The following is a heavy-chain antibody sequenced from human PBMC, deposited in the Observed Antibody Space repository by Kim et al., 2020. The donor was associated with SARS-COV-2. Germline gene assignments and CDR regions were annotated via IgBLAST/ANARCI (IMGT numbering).Heavy chain of an antibody. CDR3: ARGLKRYFGPSRGWAQNWFDP. CDR1: GGSFSGYY. J-gene: IGHJ5*02. V-gene: IGHV4-34*01. Sequence: SETLSLTCAVYGGSFSGYYWSWIRQPPGKGLEWIGEINHSGSTNYNTSLKSRVTISVDTSKNQFSLKLSSVTAADTAVYYCARGLKRYFGPSRGWAQNWFDPWGQGTLVTVSS. D-gene: IGHD3-9*01. CDR2: INHSGST.